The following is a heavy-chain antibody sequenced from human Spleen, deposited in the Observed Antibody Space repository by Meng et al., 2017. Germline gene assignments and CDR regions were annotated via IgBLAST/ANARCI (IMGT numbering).Heavy chain of an antibody. J-gene: IGHJ3*02. CDR2: INAGNGDT. D-gene: IGHD2-8*01. CDR1: GYTFTSYG. CDR3: ARGRTLMVYAPQTDAFDI. Sequence: ASVKVSCKASGYTFTSYGISWVRQAPGQRLEWMGWINAGNGDTKYSQRFQGRVTITRDTSASTAYMELSRLTSEDTAVYHCARGRTLMVYAPQTDAFDIWGQGTMVTV. V-gene: IGHV1-3*01.